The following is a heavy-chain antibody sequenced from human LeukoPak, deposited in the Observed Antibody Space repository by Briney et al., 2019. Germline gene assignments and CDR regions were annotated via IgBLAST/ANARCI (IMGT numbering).Heavy chain of an antibody. D-gene: IGHD6-13*01. CDR3: AKRPPGYSSSRDAFDI. J-gene: IGHJ3*02. V-gene: IGHV3-23*01. CDR2: ISGSGGST. Sequence: GGSLKLSCAASGFTFSSYAMSWVRQAPGKGLEWVSSISGSGGSTYYADSVKGRFTISRDNSKNTMYLKMNSLRAEDTAVYYCAKRPPGYSSSRDAFDIWGQGTMVTVSS. CDR1: GFTFSSYA.